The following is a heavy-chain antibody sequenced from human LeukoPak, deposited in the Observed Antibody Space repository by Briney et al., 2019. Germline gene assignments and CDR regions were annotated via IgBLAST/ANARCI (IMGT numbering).Heavy chain of an antibody. J-gene: IGHJ4*02. CDR2: IYYSGST. Sequence: SETLSLTCTVSGGPISSSSYYWGWIRQPPGKGLEWIGSIYYSGSTYYNPSLKSRVTISVDTSKNQFSLKLSSVTAADTAVYYCARAYSSSWYYFDYWGQGTLVTVSS. CDR3: ARAYSSSWYYFDY. V-gene: IGHV4-39*01. D-gene: IGHD6-13*01. CDR1: GGPISSSSYY.